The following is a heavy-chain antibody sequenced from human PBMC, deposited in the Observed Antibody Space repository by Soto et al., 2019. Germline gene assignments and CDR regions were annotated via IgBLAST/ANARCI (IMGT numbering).Heavy chain of an antibody. CDR3: TLYDALVFDF. D-gene: IGHD2-8*01. Sequence: GESLKISCAASGFTVNTFNMNWVRQAPVKGLEWVSSISNYDNTAYADSVKGRFTVSRDNDKNSLFLQMNSLRAEDTAVYYCTLYDALVFDFWGQGARVTVSS. CDR1: GFTVNTFN. V-gene: IGHV3-21*01. CDR2: ISNYDNT. J-gene: IGHJ4*02.